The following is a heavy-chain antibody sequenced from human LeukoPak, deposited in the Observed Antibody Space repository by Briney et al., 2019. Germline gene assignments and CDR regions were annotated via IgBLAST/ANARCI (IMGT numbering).Heavy chain of an antibody. V-gene: IGHV3-30*02. CDR2: IRYDGSNK. CDR3: ARDEEITIFGVVIDY. J-gene: IGHJ4*02. Sequence: GGSLRLSCAASGFTFSSYGMHWVRQAPGKGLEWVAFIRYDGSNKYYADSVKGRFTISRDNSKNTLYLQMNSLRAEDTAVYYCARDEEITIFGVVIDYWGQGTLVTVSS. CDR1: GFTFSSYG. D-gene: IGHD3-3*01.